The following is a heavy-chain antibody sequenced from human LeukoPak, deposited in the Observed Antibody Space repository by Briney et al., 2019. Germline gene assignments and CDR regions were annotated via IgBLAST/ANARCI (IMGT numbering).Heavy chain of an antibody. Sequence: PSETLSLTCTVSGGSISSYYWSWIRQPAGKGLEWSGRIYTSGSTNYNPSLKSRVTISVDSSTNHFSLRLTSVTAADTAIYYCAAMTTVTMYSYFFDSWGQGTLLTVSS. V-gene: IGHV4-4*07. CDR3: AAMTTVTMYSYFFDS. J-gene: IGHJ4*02. D-gene: IGHD4-17*01. CDR1: GGSISSYY. CDR2: IYTSGST.